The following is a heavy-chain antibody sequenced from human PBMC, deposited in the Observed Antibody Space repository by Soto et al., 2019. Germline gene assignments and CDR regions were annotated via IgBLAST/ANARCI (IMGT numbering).Heavy chain of an antibody. CDR1: GGTFSSYA. CDR3: ARDLKRYYDSSGYGYYYYGMDV. D-gene: IGHD3-22*01. Sequence: SVKVSCKASGGTFSSYAISWVRQAPGQVLEWMGGIIPIFGTANYAQKFQGRVTITADESTSTAYMELSSLRSEDTAVYYCARDLKRYYDSSGYGYYYYGMDVWGQGTTVTVSS. V-gene: IGHV1-69*13. CDR2: IIPIFGTA. J-gene: IGHJ6*02.